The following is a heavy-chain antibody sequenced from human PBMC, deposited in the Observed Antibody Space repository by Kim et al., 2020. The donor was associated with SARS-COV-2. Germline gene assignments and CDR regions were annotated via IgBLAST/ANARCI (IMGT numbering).Heavy chain of an antibody. Sequence: GGSLRLSCAASGFTFSSYTMNWVRQAPGKGLEWVSSISNGGNNIYYADSVKGRFTISREDAKNSLYLQMNSLRAEDTAVYYCQRGYGPHFDYWGQGTLVTVSS. D-gene: IGHD5-12*01. CDR3: QRGYGPHFDY. CDR2: ISNGGNNI. J-gene: IGHJ4*02. V-gene: IGHV3-21*01. CDR1: GFTFSSYT.